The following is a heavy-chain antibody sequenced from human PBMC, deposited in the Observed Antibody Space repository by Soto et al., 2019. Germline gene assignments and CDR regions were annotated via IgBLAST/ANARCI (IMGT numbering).Heavy chain of an antibody. V-gene: IGHV1-18*01. CDR2: ISAYNGNT. Sequence: QVQLVQSGAEVKKPGASVKVSCKASGYTFTNYGISWVRQAPGQGLEWMGRISAYNGNTNFAQKLQDRVTMATDTSTGTAYMELRSLRYDDKGIYYCARWYCSGGGCKYFDNWGQGTLVTVSS. CDR3: ARWYCSGGGCKYFDN. J-gene: IGHJ4*02. D-gene: IGHD2-15*01. CDR1: GYTFTNYG.